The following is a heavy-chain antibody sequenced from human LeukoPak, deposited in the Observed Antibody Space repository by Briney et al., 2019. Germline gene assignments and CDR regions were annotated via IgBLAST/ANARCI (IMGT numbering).Heavy chain of an antibody. D-gene: IGHD4-11*01. CDR3: ARVTVTEYFDY. Sequence: PSETLSLTCIVSGGSLSSSSYYWGGIPQPPGKGLVWIGSIYYSGSTYYNPYLKSRVTISVDTSKNQLSLKLSSVTAADTAVYYCARVTVTEYFDYWGQGTLVTVSS. CDR1: GGSLSSSSYY. V-gene: IGHV4-39*01. CDR2: IYYSGST. J-gene: IGHJ4*02.